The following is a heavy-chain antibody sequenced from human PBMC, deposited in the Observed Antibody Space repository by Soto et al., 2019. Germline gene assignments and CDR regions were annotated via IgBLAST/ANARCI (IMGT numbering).Heavy chain of an antibody. D-gene: IGHD4-17*01. J-gene: IGHJ4*02. CDR3: ARDINMTTVIKPLDY. CDR1: GFTFSDYY. V-gene: IGHV3-11*01. CDR2: ISSSGSTI. Sequence: GGSLRLSCAASGFTFSDYYMSWIRQAPGKGLEWVSYISSSGSTIYYADSVKGRFTTSRDNAKNSLYLQMNSLRAEDTAVYYCARDINMTTVIKPLDYWGQGTLVTVSS.